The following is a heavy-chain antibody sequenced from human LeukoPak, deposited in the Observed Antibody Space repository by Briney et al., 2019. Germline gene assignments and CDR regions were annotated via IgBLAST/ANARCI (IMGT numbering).Heavy chain of an antibody. CDR3: ARDGHGSYFDYLVDYFDY. CDR2: IYYSGST. V-gene: IGHV4-59*01. CDR1: GGSISSYY. J-gene: IGHJ4*02. D-gene: IGHD1-26*01. Sequence: SETLSLTCTVSGGSISSYYWSWIRQPPGKGLEWIGYIYYSGSTNYNPSLKSRVTISVDTSKNQFSLKLSSVTAADTAVYYCARDGHGSYFDYLVDYFDYWGQGTLVTVSS.